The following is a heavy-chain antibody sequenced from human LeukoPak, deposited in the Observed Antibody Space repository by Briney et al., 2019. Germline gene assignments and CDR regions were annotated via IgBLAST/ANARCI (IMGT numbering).Heavy chain of an antibody. CDR1: GYTFTSYG. Sequence: ASVKVSCKASGYTFTSYGISWVRQAPGQGLEWMGWIRAYNGNTNYAQKLQGRVTMTTDPSTSTAYMELRRLRSDDTAVYYCARTYSSGWYVRPKNWFDPWGQGTLVTVSS. CDR3: ARTYSSGWYVRPKNWFDP. CDR2: IRAYNGNT. D-gene: IGHD6-19*01. J-gene: IGHJ5*02. V-gene: IGHV1-18*01.